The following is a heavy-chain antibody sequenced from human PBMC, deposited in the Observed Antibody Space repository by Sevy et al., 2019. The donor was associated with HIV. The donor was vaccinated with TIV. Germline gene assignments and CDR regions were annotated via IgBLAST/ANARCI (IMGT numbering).Heavy chain of an antibody. J-gene: IGHJ3*02. CDR1: GFTFTSYA. D-gene: IGHD3-22*01. CDR3: AGARHDNSGSFDALDI. Sequence: GGSLRLSCTTSGFTFTSYAMNWVRQAPGKGLEWLSTIFRKFRGVDVTYDADSVKGRFTISRDSFRNTLYLQMNRLRAEDTAVYYCAGARHDNSGSFDALDIWGQGTMVTVSS. CDR2: IFRKFRGVDVT. V-gene: IGHV3-23*01.